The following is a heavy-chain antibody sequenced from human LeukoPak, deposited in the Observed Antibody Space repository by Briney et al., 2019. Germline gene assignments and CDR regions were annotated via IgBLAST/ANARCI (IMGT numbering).Heavy chain of an antibody. CDR3: ASYSSSWQRGYNWFDP. D-gene: IGHD6-13*01. CDR2: INHSGST. V-gene: IGHV4-34*01. CDR1: GGSFSGYY. Sequence: PSETLSLTCAVYGGSFSGYYWSWIRQPPGKGLEWIGEINHSGSTNYHPSLKSRVTISVDTSKNQFSLKLSSVTAADTAVYYCASYSSSWQRGYNWFDPWGQGTLVTVSS. J-gene: IGHJ5*02.